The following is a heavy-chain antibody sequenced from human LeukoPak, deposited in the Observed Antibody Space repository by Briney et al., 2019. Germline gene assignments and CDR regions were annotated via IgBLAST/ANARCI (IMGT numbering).Heavy chain of an antibody. CDR2: IIPIFGTA. D-gene: IGHD5-24*01. Sequence: GSSVKVSCKASGVTFSSYTISWVRQAPGQGLEWMGEIIPIFGTASYAQKFQGRVTITADKSTNTVYMELTSLISEDTAMFYCARDRGGYNYIRWFDPWGQGTLVTVSS. J-gene: IGHJ5*02. V-gene: IGHV1-69*06. CDR3: ARDRGGYNYIRWFDP. CDR1: GVTFSSYT.